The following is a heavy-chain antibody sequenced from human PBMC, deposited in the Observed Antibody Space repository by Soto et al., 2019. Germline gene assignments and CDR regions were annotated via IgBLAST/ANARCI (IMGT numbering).Heavy chain of an antibody. Sequence: SETLSLTCTVSGGSISSYYWSWIRQPPGKGLEWIGYIYYSGSTNYNPSLKSRVTISVDTSKNQFSLKLSSVTAADTAVYYCARLTGGGWNSLVNWGQGTMVTVSS. J-gene: IGHJ3*01. CDR2: IYYSGST. CDR1: GGSISSYY. CDR3: ARLTGGGWNSLVN. D-gene: IGHD1-7*01. V-gene: IGHV4-59*01.